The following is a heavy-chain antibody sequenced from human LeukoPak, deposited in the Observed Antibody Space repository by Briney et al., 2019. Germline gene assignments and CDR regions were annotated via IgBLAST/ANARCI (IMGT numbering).Heavy chain of an antibody. CDR3: AKGGGGHNLFDY. CDR1: GFTFSSYA. V-gene: IGHV3-23*01. Sequence: AGGSLRLSCAASGFTFSSYAMSWVRQAPGKGLEWVSAISGSGGSTYYADSVKGRFTISRDNSKNTLYLQMNSLRAEDTAVYYCAKGGGGHNLFDYWGQGTLVTVSS. CDR2: ISGSGGST. J-gene: IGHJ4*02. D-gene: IGHD5-24*01.